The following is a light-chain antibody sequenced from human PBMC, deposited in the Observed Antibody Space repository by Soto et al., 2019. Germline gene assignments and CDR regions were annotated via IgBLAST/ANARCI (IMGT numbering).Light chain of an antibody. CDR1: QTISTY. Sequence: DIQMTQSPSSLSASVGDRVTITCRASQTISTYLNWYQRKAGKAPNVLIYAASSLQSGVPSRFSGSGSGTDFTLTITSLQPEDFATYYCQQIYSPPYTFGPGTKLEIK. CDR3: QQIYSPPYT. J-gene: IGKJ2*01. V-gene: IGKV1-39*01. CDR2: AAS.